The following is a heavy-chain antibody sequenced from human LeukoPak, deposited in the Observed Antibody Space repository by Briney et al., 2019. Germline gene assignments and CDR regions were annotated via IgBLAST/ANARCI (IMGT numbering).Heavy chain of an antibody. CDR2: IRYDGSNK. J-gene: IGHJ5*02. CDR1: GFTFSSYG. CDR3: ASVSSYYYDSSGYPSRFVP. D-gene: IGHD3-22*01. Sequence: QPGGSLRLSCAASGFTFSSYGMHWVRQAPGKGLEWVAFIRYDGSNKYYADSVKGRFTISRDNSNNTLYLQMNSLRAEDTAVYCCASVSSYYYDSSGYPSRFVPWGQGALVTVSS. V-gene: IGHV3-30*02.